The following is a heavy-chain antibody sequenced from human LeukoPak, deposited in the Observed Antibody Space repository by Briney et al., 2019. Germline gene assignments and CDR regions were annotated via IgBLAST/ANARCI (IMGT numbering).Heavy chain of an antibody. D-gene: IGHD2-21*01. CDR3: ASFRDTDN. CDR2: INTAGST. V-gene: IGHV3-74*01. J-gene: IGHJ3*01. Sequence: GSLRLSCEVSGLTFSNVWMHWVRQTPGQGLVWVCRINTAGSTVYADPVKGRFTISRDNAKNMVYLQMNSLRTEDTAVYYCASFRDTDNWGRGTMVTVSS. CDR1: GLTFSNVW.